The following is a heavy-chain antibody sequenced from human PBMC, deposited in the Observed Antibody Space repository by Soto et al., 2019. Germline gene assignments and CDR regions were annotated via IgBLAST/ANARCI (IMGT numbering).Heavy chain of an antibody. D-gene: IGHD4-17*01. CDR1: GYTFTSNG. V-gene: IGHV1-18*01. J-gene: IGHJ4*01. CDR3: ARDGYGDYGY. CDR2: ISTYNGNT. Sequence: QVQLVQSGAEVKKPGTSVKVSCKASGYTFTSNGISWVRQAPGQGLEWMGWISTYNGNTNYAQKLQGRVTMTRDTSTSLAYMERNDLRPDDTAVYSCARDGYGDYGYWGHGRLVTVSS.